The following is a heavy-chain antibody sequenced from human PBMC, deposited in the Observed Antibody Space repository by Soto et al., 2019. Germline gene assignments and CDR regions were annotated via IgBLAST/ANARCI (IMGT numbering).Heavy chain of an antibody. D-gene: IGHD2-15*01. Sequence: GASVKVSCKASGYTSRNFGFVWVRQAPGQGPEWMGWVSADSGDAYYAQKLQGRVTMTRDISTSTVYMELRSLRSDDTAMYYCAREMPGYCSDAACLPGYWGQGTQVTVSS. J-gene: IGHJ4*02. CDR1: GYTSRNFG. CDR3: AREMPGYCSDAACLPGY. CDR2: VSADSGDA. V-gene: IGHV1-18*01.